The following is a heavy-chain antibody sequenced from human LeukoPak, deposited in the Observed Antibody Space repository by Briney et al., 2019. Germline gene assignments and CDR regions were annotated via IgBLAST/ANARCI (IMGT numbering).Heavy chain of an antibody. CDR2: INTGSSSM. J-gene: IGHJ4*02. CDR3: ARGDVRNWRNYYDY. CDR1: GFTFSSYT. V-gene: IGHV3-48*01. D-gene: IGHD3-3*01. Sequence: PGGSLRLSCAASGFTFSSYTMNWVRQAPGKGLEWVSYINTGSSSMAYADSVKGRFTISRDNSKNTLYLQMNSLRAEDTAVYYCARGDVRNWRNYYDYWGQGTLVTVSS.